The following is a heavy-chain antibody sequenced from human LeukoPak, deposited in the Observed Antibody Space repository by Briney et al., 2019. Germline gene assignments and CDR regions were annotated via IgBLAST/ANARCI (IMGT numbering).Heavy chain of an antibody. CDR2: IRSKANSYAT. CDR1: GFTFSGSA. CDR3: TRRYYDSSGYYSFDY. D-gene: IGHD3-22*01. J-gene: IGHJ4*02. Sequence: PGGSLRLSCAASGFTFSGSAMHWVRQASGKGLEWVGRIRSKANSYATAYAASVKGRFTISRDDSKNTVYLQMNSLKTEDTAVYYCTRRYYDSSGYYSFDYWGQGTLVTVSS. V-gene: IGHV3-73*01.